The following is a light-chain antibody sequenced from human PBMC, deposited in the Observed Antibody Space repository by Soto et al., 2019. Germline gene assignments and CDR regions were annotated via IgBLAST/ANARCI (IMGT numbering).Light chain of an antibody. Sequence: EVVMTQSPATLSVSPGERATLSCRASQSLSSALAWYQQKPGQAPRLLIYGASTRAAGIPARFSGSGSGTEFTLTISSLQSEDFAVYYCQQYNDWPYTFGQGTKLEIK. J-gene: IGKJ2*01. CDR1: QSLSSA. CDR2: GAS. CDR3: QQYNDWPYT. V-gene: IGKV3-15*01.